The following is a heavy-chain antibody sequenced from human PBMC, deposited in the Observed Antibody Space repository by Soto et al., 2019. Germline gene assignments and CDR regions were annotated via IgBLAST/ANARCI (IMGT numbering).Heavy chain of an antibody. CDR2: IYYSGST. CDR1: GGSISSGGYY. CDR3: ARDRHYYDSSGPIDY. J-gene: IGHJ4*02. Sequence: SETLSFTCTFSGGSISSGGYYLSWIRQHPGKGLEWIGYIYYSGSTYYNPSLKSRVTISVDTSKNQFSLKLSSVTAADTAVYYCARDRHYYDSSGPIDYWGQGTLVTVSS. D-gene: IGHD3-22*01. V-gene: IGHV4-31*03.